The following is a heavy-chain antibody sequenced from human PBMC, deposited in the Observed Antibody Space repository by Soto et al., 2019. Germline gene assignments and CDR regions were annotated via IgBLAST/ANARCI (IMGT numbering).Heavy chain of an antibody. D-gene: IGHD4-4*01. CDR1: GGSFSGYY. Sequence: SETLSLTCAVYGGSFSGYYWSWIRQPPGKGLEWIGEINHSGSTNYNPSLKSRVTISVDTSKIQFSLKLSSVTAADTAVYYCARREMRNSNFNWFDPWGQGTLVTVSS. V-gene: IGHV4-34*01. CDR2: INHSGST. CDR3: ARREMRNSNFNWFDP. J-gene: IGHJ5*02.